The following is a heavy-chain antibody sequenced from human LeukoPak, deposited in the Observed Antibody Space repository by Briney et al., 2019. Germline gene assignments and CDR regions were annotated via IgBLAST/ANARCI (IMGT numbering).Heavy chain of an antibody. D-gene: IGHD3-22*01. Sequence: PSETLSLTCTVSGGSISSYYWSWIRQPPGRGLEWIGYIYYSGSTNYNPSLKSRVTISVDTSKNQFSLKLSSVTAADTAVYYCAGYTPSSGYYFWGQGTLVTVSS. CDR1: GGSISSYY. CDR3: AGYTPSSGYYF. CDR2: IYYSGST. V-gene: IGHV4-59*08. J-gene: IGHJ4*02.